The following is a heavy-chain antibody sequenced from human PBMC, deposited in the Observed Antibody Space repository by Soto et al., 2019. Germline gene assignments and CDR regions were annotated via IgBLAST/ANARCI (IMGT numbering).Heavy chain of an antibody. V-gene: IGHV1-69*06. D-gene: IGHD6-19*01. CDR2: IIPIFGPA. CDR3: ARAGPVAGNHAFDI. CDR1: GGSFSSYA. J-gene: IGHJ3*02. Sequence: QVQLVQSGAEVKKPGSSVKVSCKASGGSFSSYAISWVRQAPVQGLEWMGGIIPIFGPATYAQKFQGRVTIIADKSTSTAYMELSSLRSEDTAVYYCARAGPVAGNHAFDIWGQGTLVTVSS.